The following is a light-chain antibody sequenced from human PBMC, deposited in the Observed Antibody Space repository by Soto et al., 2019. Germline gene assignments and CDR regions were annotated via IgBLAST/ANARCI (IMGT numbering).Light chain of an antibody. J-gene: IGLJ2*01. CDR1: SSNIGAGYD. CDR2: GNS. Sequence: QSVLTQPPSVSGAPGQRVTISCTGSSSNIGAGYDVHWYQQLPGTAPKLLIYGNSNRPSGVPDRFSGSKSGTSASLAITGLQAEDEADYYCQSYDSSLWRVFGGGTTLTVL. CDR3: QSYDSSLWRV. V-gene: IGLV1-40*01.